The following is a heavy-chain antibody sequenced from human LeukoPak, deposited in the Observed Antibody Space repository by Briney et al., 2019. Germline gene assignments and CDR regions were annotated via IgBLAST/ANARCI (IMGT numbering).Heavy chain of an antibody. J-gene: IGHJ5*02. D-gene: IGHD1-26*01. CDR1: GGSISSYY. CDR3: ARSYGATRGVYNWFDP. V-gene: IGHV4-59*01. CDR2: IYYSGST. Sequence: SETLSLTCTVSGGSISSYYWSWVRQPPGKGLEWIGYIYYSGSTNYNPSLKSRVTISVDTSKNQFSLKLSSVTAADTAVYYCARSYGATRGVYNWFDPWGQGTLVTVSS.